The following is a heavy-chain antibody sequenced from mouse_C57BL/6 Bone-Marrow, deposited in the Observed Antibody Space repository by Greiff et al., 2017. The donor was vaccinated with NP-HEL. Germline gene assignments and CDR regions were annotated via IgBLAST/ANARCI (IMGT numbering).Heavy chain of an antibody. CDR1: GFNIKDDY. Sequence: EVQLQQSGAELVRPGATVKLSCTVSGFNIKDDYMHWVKQRPEQGLEWIGWIDPENGDPEYASKFQGKATITADTSSNTAYLQLSSLTSEDTAVYYCTTGGSSPYAMDYWGQGTSVTGSS. CDR2: IDPENGDP. J-gene: IGHJ4*01. CDR3: TTGGSSPYAMDY. V-gene: IGHV14-4*01. D-gene: IGHD1-1*01.